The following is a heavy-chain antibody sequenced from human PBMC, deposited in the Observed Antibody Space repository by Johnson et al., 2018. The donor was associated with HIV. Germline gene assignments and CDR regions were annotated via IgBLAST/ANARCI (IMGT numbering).Heavy chain of an antibody. V-gene: IGHV3-74*01. J-gene: IGHJ3*02. CDR3: AREGPSERAGLDI. Sequence: VQLVESGGGLVQPGGSLRLSCAASGFTFSTYWMHWVSQTPGKGLVWVSRISSDGSSTTYAVSVRGRFTISRDNAKNTLYLEMKSLRAEDTAGYYCAREGPSERAGLDIWGQGTMVTVSS. CDR2: ISSDGSST. CDR1: GFTFSTYW.